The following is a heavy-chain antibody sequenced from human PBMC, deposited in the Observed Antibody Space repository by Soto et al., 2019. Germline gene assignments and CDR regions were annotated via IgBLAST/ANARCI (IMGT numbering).Heavy chain of an antibody. CDR2: IWYDGSQK. V-gene: IGHV3-33*03. CDR3: ATRAGKNGFDV. CDR1: GFTFSSYG. Sequence: QVQLVESGGDVVQPGRSLRLTCAASGFTFSSYGMQWLRLAPGKGLEWVAVIWYDGSQKYYVDSVKGRCIVSRDNSKNTLYLQMDSLRGDDTAIYYCATRAGKNGFDVWGQGTVVTVSS. J-gene: IGHJ3*01.